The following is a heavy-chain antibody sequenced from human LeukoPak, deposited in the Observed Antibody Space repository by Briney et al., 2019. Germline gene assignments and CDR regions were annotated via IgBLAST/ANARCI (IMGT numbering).Heavy chain of an antibody. J-gene: IGHJ4*02. CDR2: ISSSISYI. CDR3: ASVSWSGYYLIY. Sequence: GGSLRLSCAASGFTFSSYSMNWVRQAPGKGLEWVSSISSSISYIYYADSVKGRFTISRDNAKNSLYLQMNSLRAEDTAVYYCASVSWSGYYLIYWGQGTLVTVSS. D-gene: IGHD3-3*01. V-gene: IGHV3-21*01. CDR1: GFTFSSYS.